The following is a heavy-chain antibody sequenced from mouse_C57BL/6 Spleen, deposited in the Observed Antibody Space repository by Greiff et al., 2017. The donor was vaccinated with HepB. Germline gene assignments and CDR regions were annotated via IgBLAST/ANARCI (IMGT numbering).Heavy chain of an antibody. CDR3: ANLYGSSFDY. J-gene: IGHJ2*01. CDR1: GYAFSSSW. D-gene: IGHD1-1*01. Sequence: VKLQQSGPELVKPGASVKISCKASGYAFSSSWMNWVKQRPGKGLEWIGRIYPGDGDTNYNGKFKGKATLTADKSSSTAYMQLSSLTSEDSAVYFCANLYGSSFDYWGQGTTLTVSS. CDR2: IYPGDGDT. V-gene: IGHV1-82*01.